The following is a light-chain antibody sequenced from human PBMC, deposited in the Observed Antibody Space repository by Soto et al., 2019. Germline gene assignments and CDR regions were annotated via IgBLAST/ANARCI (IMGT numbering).Light chain of an antibody. J-gene: IGLJ2*01. Sequence: QSVLTQPASVSAAPGQKVTISCSGSSSNIGNNYVSWYQQLPGTAPKLLIYDNNKRPSGIPDRFSGSKSGTPATLGITGLQTGDEADYYCGTWDSSLSVVVFGGGTKVTVL. CDR1: SSNIGNNY. CDR3: GTWDSSLSVVV. V-gene: IGLV1-51*01. CDR2: DNN.